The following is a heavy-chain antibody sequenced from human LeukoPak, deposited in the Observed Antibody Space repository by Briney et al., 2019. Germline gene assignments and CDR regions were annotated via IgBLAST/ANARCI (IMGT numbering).Heavy chain of an antibody. Sequence: PGGSLRLSCAASGFTFSSYWTSWVRQAPGKGLEWVANIKQDGSEKYYVDSAKGRFTISRDNAKNSLYLQMNSPRAEDTAVYYCARERAGLGSIHAFDIWGQGTMVTVSS. V-gene: IGHV3-7*01. CDR3: ARERAGLGSIHAFDI. CDR2: IKQDGSEK. J-gene: IGHJ3*02. CDR1: GFTFSSYW. D-gene: IGHD6-6*01.